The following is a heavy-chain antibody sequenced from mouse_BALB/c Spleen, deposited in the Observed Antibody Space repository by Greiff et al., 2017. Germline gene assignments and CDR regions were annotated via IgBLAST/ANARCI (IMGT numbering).Heavy chain of an antibody. J-gene: IGHJ3*01. Sequence: EVMLVESGPGLVKPSQSLYLSCTATGYSITSDYVWYLIRQPPGNQLEWVCYISYSGSTSYNPSLQSRISITRDTSKNQFFLQMNSVTTEDTATYCCAREGYYLFAYWGQGTLVTVSA. V-gene: IGHV3-2*02. CDR2: ISYSGST. CDR1: GYSITSDYV. CDR3: AREGYYLFAY. D-gene: IGHD2-3*01.